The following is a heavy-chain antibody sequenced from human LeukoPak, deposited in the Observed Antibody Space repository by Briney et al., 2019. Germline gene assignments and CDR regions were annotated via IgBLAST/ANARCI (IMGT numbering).Heavy chain of an antibody. Sequence: GGSLRLSCAASGFTFSYHWMAWVRQAPGKGLEWVSSITASSTAIYSADSVKGRFTISRDNAKNFLYLQMNSLRAEDTAVYYCARTYYDILTGYNPYFDYWGQGILVTVSS. J-gene: IGHJ4*02. V-gene: IGHV3-21*01. CDR1: GFTFSYHW. CDR3: ARTYYDILTGYNPYFDY. CDR2: ITASSTAI. D-gene: IGHD3-9*01.